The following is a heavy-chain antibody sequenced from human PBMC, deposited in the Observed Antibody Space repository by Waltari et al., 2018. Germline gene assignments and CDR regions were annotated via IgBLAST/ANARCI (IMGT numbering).Heavy chain of an antibody. CDR3: ARDRGRGIYLDS. V-gene: IGHV4-4*02. D-gene: IGHD5-12*01. CDR1: GDSMSSGDW. Sequence: QMQLQESGPGLVKPSGTLAVTCTVSGDSMSSGDWWSWVRQSPEKGLAWIWQIQRSGRTHYNPSFESRVSISIDTSNNQFSLKVSSTTAADTAVYYCARDRGRGIYLDSWGRGTLVTVSA. CDR2: IQRSGRT. J-gene: IGHJ4*02.